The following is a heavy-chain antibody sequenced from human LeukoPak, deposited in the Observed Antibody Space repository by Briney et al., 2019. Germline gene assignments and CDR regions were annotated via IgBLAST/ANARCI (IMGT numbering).Heavy chain of an antibody. J-gene: IGHJ3*02. CDR2: IYNSGTT. V-gene: IGHV3-53*01. CDR3: ARTNSGSHGAFDI. Sequence: GGSLRLSCAASGFTVSSNYMSWVRQAPGKGLEWVSVIYNSGTTYYADSVKGRFTISGDNSKNTLYLQINSLRAEDTAVYYCARTNSGSHGAFDIWGQGTLVTVSS. D-gene: IGHD3-22*01. CDR1: GFTVSSNY.